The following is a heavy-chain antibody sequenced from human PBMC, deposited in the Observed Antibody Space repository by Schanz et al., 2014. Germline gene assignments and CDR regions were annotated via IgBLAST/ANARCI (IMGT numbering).Heavy chain of an antibody. CDR2: IKQDESER. V-gene: IGHV3-7*01. CDR1: GFTFSTYW. D-gene: IGHD3-3*01. CDR3: AATTILAD. Sequence: EVQLVESGGGLVQPGGSLRLSCAASGFTFSTYWMSWVRQAPGKGLEWVANIKQDESERSYVDSVKGRFTISRDNAKSSLYLQMNSLRDEDTAVYYCAATTILADWGQGTLVAVSS. J-gene: IGHJ4*02.